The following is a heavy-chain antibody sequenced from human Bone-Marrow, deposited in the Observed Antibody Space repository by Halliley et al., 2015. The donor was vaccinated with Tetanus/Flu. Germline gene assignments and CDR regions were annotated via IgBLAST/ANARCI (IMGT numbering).Heavy chain of an antibody. CDR2: IGGDDGRT. Sequence: IGGDDGRTSYADSVRGRFTISRDISKNVLYLQMNSLRTEDTALYYCAKEIRFAVTGFYYYTMDVWGRGTTVTVTS. V-gene: IGHV3-43*02. J-gene: IGHJ6*02. D-gene: IGHD6-19*01. CDR3: AKEIRFAVTGFYYYTMDV.